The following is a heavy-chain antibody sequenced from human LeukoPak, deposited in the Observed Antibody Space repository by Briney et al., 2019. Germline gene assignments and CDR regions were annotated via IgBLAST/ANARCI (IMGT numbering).Heavy chain of an antibody. CDR3: TRELPREVTLDY. D-gene: IGHD2-21*02. V-gene: IGHV3-74*01. CDR1: GFTFISYG. Sequence: GGSLRLSYAASGFTFISYGMQWVRQAPGKGLVWVSRINTDGSSTSYADSVKGRFTVSRDNAKNTVYLQVNSLRAEDTAVYFCTRELPREVTLDYWGQGTLVTVSS. J-gene: IGHJ4*01. CDR2: INTDGSST.